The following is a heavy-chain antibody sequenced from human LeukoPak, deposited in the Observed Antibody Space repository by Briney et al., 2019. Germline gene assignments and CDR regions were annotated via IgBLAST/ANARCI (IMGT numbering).Heavy chain of an antibody. CDR2: IYYSGST. Sequence: PSETLSLTCTVSGGSISSSSYYWGWIRQPPGKGLEWIGSIYYSGSTYYNPSLKSRVTISVDTSKNQFSLKLSSVTAADTAVYYCARLTAMAQNFDYWGQGTLVTVSS. V-gene: IGHV4-39*01. CDR1: GGSISSSSYY. J-gene: IGHJ4*02. CDR3: ARLTAMAQNFDY. D-gene: IGHD5-18*01.